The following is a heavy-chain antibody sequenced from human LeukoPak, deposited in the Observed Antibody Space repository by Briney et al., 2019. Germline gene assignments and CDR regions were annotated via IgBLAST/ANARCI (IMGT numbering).Heavy chain of an antibody. Sequence: PSETLSLTCAVYGGSFSGYYWSWIRQPPGKGLEWIGEINHSESTNYNPSLKSRVTISVDTSKNQFSLKLSSVTAADTAVYYCARASGWSYYMDVWGKGTTVTISS. V-gene: IGHV4-34*01. CDR1: GGSFSGYY. CDR3: ARASGWSYYMDV. J-gene: IGHJ6*03. CDR2: INHSEST. D-gene: IGHD6-19*01.